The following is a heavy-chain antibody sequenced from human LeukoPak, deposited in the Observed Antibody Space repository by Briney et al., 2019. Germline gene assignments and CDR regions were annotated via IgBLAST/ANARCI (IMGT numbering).Heavy chain of an antibody. CDR3: ARVGSGWSGGAQAIDY. Sequence: SETLSLTCTVSGGSISSSSYYWGWIRQPPGKGLEWIGSIYYSGSTYYNPSLKSRVTISVDTSKNQFSLKLSSVTAADTAVYYCARVGSGWSGGAQAIDYWGQGTLVTVSS. J-gene: IGHJ4*02. V-gene: IGHV4-39*07. D-gene: IGHD6-19*01. CDR2: IYYSGST. CDR1: GGSISSSSYY.